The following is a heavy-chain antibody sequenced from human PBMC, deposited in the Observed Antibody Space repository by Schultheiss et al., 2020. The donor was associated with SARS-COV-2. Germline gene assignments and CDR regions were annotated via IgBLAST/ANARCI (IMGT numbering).Heavy chain of an antibody. CDR2: ISNDGNIK. V-gene: IGHV3-30*03. CDR1: EFTFSNYG. J-gene: IGHJ4*02. Sequence: GGSLRLSCAASEFTFSNYGMHWVRQAPGMGLEWVTVISNDGNIKYYADSVKGRFTISRDDSKSIAFLHMNSLKTEDTAVYYCTRDPNDLAYFSPSLQEGYYFDYWGQGTLVTVSS. CDR3: TRDPNDLAYFSPSLQEGYYFDY. D-gene: IGHD1-1*01.